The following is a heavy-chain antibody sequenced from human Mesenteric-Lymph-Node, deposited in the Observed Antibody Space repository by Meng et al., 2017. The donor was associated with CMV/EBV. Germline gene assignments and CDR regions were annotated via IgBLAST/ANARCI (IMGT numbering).Heavy chain of an antibody. J-gene: IGHJ4*02. Sequence: QWRRQEPGPGLVKPSGTPSLSCIVSGDSISNSTYYWTWIRQPPGKGLEWIGSVHHSGTTYYNPSLKGRLTISVDTSANLFSLRLTTVTAADTATYYCARRGNYDSDYSEYWGQGTLVTVSS. CDR2: VHHSGTT. V-gene: IGHV4-39*01. D-gene: IGHD3-22*01. CDR1: GDSISNSTYY. CDR3: ARRGNYDSDYSEY.